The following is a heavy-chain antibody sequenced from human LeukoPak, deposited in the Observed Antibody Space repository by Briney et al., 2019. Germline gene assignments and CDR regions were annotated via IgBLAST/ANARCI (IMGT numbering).Heavy chain of an antibody. CDR3: ARVPGYYYDSSGSDAFDI. V-gene: IGHV3-48*02. D-gene: IGHD3-22*01. CDR1: GFTFSSYS. J-gene: IGHJ3*02. CDR2: ISSSSSTI. Sequence: GGSLRLCCAASGFTFSSYSMNWVRQAPGKGLEWGSYISSSSSTIYYADSVKGRFTISRDNAKNSLYLQMNSLRYEDTARYYCARVPGYYYDSSGSDAFDIWGQGTMVTVSS.